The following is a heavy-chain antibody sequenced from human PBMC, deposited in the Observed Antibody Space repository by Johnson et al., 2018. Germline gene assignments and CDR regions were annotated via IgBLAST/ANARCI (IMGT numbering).Heavy chain of an antibody. Sequence: QVQLVQSVGGVVQPGRSLRLSCAASGFTFSSYAMHWVRQAPGKGLEWVAVISYDGSNKYYADSVKGRFTISRDNSKNTLYLQMNSLRAGDTALYYCAREPTPAGGDCSSTSCYDYYYYYMDVWGKGTTVTVAS. CDR2: ISYDGSNK. V-gene: IGHV3-30-3*01. J-gene: IGHJ6*03. CDR3: AREPTPAGGDCSSTSCYDYYYYYMDV. CDR1: GFTFSSYA. D-gene: IGHD2-2*01.